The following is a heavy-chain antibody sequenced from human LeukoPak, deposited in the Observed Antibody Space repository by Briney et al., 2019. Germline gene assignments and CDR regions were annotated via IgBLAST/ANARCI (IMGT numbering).Heavy chain of an antibody. CDR3: AREGYYDSSGHSGFDY. D-gene: IGHD3-22*01. J-gene: IGHJ4*02. CDR1: GYTFTGHY. CDR2: INPNSGGT. V-gene: IGHV1-2*06. Sequence: ASVKVSCKASGYTFTGHYMHWVRQAPGQGLEWMGRINPNSGGTNYAQKFQGRVTMTRDTSISTAYMELSRLRSDDTAVYYCAREGYYDSSGHSGFDYWGQGTLVTVSS.